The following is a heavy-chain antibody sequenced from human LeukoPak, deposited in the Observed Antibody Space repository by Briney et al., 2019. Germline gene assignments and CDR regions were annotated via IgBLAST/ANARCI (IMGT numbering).Heavy chain of an antibody. V-gene: IGHV1-2*02. CDR2: INPNSGGT. J-gene: IGHJ4*02. CDR1: GYTFTGYY. D-gene: IGHD6-19*01. CDR3: ARDNWAAVAHLDY. Sequence: GASVKVSCKASGYTFTGYYMHWVRQAPGQGLEWMGWINPNSGGTNYAQKFQGRVTMTRDTSISTAYMALSRLRSDDTAVYYCARDNWAAVAHLDYWGQGTLVTVSS.